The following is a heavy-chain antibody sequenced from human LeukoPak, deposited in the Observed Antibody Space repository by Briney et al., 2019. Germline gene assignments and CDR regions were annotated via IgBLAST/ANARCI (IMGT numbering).Heavy chain of an antibody. J-gene: IGHJ3*02. Sequence: ASVKVSCKASGYTFTSYGISWVRHAPGQGLEWMGWISAYNGNTNYAQKFQGRVTMTRDTSTSTVYMELTSLRSEDTAVYYCARDGLYCTNGVCSSDIWGQGTLVTVSS. V-gene: IGHV1-18*01. CDR1: GYTFTSYG. D-gene: IGHD2-8*01. CDR2: ISAYNGNT. CDR3: ARDGLYCTNGVCSSDI.